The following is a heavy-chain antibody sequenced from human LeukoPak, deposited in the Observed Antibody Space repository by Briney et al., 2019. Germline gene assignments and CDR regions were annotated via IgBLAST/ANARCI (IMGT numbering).Heavy chain of an antibody. CDR3: ARGLTF. V-gene: IGHV4-34*01. Sequence: SETLSLTCAVYGGSFSGYYWSWIRQPPGKGLEWIGEINHSGSTNYNPSLKSRVAISVDTSKNQFSLKLSSVTAADTAVYYCARGLTFWGQGTLVTVSS. CDR2: INHSGST. D-gene: IGHD7-27*01. J-gene: IGHJ4*02. CDR1: GGSFSGYY.